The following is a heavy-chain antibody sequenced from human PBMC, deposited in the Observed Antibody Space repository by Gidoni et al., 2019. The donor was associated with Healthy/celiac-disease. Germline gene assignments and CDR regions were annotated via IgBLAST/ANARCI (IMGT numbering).Heavy chain of an antibody. J-gene: IGHJ4*02. V-gene: IGHV1-18*01. CDR1: GYTFTSYG. D-gene: IGHD3-22*01. CDR3: ARVLSYYDSSGHYRTFYYFDY. CDR2: ISAYNGNT. Sequence: QVQLVQSGAELTKPGASVKVSCKASGYTFTSYGISWVRQAPGQGLEWMGWISAYNGNTNYAQKLQGRVTMTTDTSTSTAYMELRSLRSDDTAVYDCARVLSYYDSSGHYRTFYYFDYWGQGTLVTVSS.